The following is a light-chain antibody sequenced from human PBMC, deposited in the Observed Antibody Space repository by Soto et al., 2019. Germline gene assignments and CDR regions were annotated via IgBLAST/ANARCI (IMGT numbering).Light chain of an antibody. CDR2: GAY. Sequence: VMTQSPAILSLSPGDRATLSLRASQSGSSNLAWYQQKPGQAPRLLIYGAYTRATGVPATFSGSGSGTEFTLTISSLQSEDFAVYYCQQRSNWPPITCGQGTRLDIK. J-gene: IGKJ5*01. V-gene: IGKV3-15*01. CDR3: QQRSNWPPIT. CDR1: QSGSSN.